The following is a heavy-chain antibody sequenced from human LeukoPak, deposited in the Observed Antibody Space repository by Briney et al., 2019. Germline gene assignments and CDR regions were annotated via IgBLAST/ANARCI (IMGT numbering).Heavy chain of an antibody. CDR1: GYTFTGYY. D-gene: IGHD6-13*01. J-gene: IGHJ4*02. CDR3: ARVRNLAAAGANFDY. CDR2: INPNSGGT. Sequence: WASVKVSCKASGYTFTGYYMHWVRQAPGQGLEWMGWINPNSGGTNYAQKFQGRVTMTRDTSISAAYMELSRLRSDDTAVYYCARVRNLAAAGANFDYWGQGTLVTVSS. V-gene: IGHV1-2*02.